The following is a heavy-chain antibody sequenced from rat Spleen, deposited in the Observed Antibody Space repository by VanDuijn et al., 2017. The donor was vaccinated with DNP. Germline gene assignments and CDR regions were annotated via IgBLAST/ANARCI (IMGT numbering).Heavy chain of an antibody. CDR2: ISYDGGST. CDR1: GFTFSDYN. Sequence: EVQLVESGGGLVQPGRSLKLSCAASGFTFSDYNMAWVRQAPTKGLEWVAYISYDGGSTYYGDSVKGRFTISRDNAKSTLYLQMNSLRSEDMATYYCARGDVYYGLDYWGQGVMVTVSS. D-gene: IGHD1-6*01. V-gene: IGHV5-22*01. J-gene: IGHJ2*01. CDR3: ARGDVYYGLDY.